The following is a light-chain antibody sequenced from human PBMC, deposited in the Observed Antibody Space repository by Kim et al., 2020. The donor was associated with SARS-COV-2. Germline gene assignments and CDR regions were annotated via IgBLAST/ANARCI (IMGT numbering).Light chain of an antibody. J-gene: IGKJ4*01. CDR2: RAS. CDR1: QSVSSN. V-gene: IGKV3-15*01. Sequence: EIVMTQSPATLSVSPGERATLSCRASQSVSSNLAWYQQKPGQAPRLLIYRASTRATGIPARFSGSGSGTEFTLTISSLQSEDFAVYYCQHNNWPPALTFGGGTKVDIK. CDR3: QHNNWPPALT.